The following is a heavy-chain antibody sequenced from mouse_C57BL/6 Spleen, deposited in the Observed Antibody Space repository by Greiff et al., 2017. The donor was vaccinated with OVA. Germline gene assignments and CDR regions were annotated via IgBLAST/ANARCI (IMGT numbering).Heavy chain of an antibody. CDR2: IDPETGGT. D-gene: IGHD2-4*01. CDR1: GYTFTDYE. CDR3: TRPYDYDRGDY. J-gene: IGHJ2*01. V-gene: IGHV1-15*01. Sequence: VQLQQSGAELVRPGASVTLSCKASGYTFTDYEMHWVKQTPVPGLEWIGAIDPETGGTAYNQKFKGKAILTADKSSSTAYMELRSLTSEDSAVYYCTRPYDYDRGDYWGQGTTLTVSS.